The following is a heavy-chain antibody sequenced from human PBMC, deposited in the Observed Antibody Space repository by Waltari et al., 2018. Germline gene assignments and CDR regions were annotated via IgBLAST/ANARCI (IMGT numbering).Heavy chain of an antibody. CDR2: ISGSGGST. Sequence: EVQLLESGGGLVQPGGSLRLSCAASGFTFSSYAMSWVRQAPGKGLEWVSAISGSGGSTYYADSVKGRFTISRDNSKNTLYLQMNSLRAEDTAVYYCAKEVVQGVIITEPDAFDIWGQGTMVIVSS. CDR1: GFTFSSYA. J-gene: IGHJ3*02. CDR3: AKEVVQGVIITEPDAFDI. D-gene: IGHD3-10*01. V-gene: IGHV3-23*01.